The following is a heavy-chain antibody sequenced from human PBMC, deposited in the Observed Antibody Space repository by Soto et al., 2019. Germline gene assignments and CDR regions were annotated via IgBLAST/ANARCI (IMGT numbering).Heavy chain of an antibody. V-gene: IGHV1-18*01. CDR2: ISAYNGNT. D-gene: IGHD3-10*01. J-gene: IGHJ2*01. CDR3: ARVIPYGSGSYAPSYWYFDL. Sequence: QVQLVQSGAEVKKPGASVKVSCKASGYTFTSYGISWVRQAPGQGLEWMGWISAYNGNTNYAQKLQGRVTMTTDTSTSTAYMELRSLRSDDTAVYYCARVIPYGSGSYAPSYWYFDLWGRGTLVTVSS. CDR1: GYTFTSYG.